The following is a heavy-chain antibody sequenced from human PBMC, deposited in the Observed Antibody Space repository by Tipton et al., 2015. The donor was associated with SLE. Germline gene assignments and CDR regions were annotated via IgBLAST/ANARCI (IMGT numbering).Heavy chain of an antibody. J-gene: IGHJ4*02. CDR2: IRYDGSNK. CDR1: GFTFSSYG. CDR3: ALGAYDSSGLIATPFDY. V-gene: IGHV3-30*02. D-gene: IGHD3-22*01. Sequence: GSLRLSCAASGFTFSSYGMHWVRQAPGKGLEWVAFIRYDGSNKYYADSVKGRFTISRDNSKNTLYLQMNSLRAEDTAVYYCALGAYDSSGLIATPFDYWGQGTLVTVSS.